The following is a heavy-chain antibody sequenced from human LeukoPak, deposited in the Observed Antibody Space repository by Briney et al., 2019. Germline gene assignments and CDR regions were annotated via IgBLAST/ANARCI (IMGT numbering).Heavy chain of an antibody. CDR2: IRGGGTSE. Sequence: GGSLRLSCTASGFTFSAYAMMWVRQAPGKGPEWVSAIRGGGTSEFYADSVKGRFRISRDNSKDTLFLQMNSLRAEDAAVYYCARDPNGDYIGAFDMWGPGTMVTVSS. D-gene: IGHD4-17*01. CDR1: GFTFSAYA. CDR3: ARDPNGDYIGAFDM. J-gene: IGHJ3*02. V-gene: IGHV3-23*01.